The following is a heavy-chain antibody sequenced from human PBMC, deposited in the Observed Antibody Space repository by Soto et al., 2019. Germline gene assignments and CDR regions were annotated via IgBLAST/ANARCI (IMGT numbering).Heavy chain of an antibody. CDR1: GIPFSDYY. CDR2: ITNSGSTK. D-gene: IGHD6-6*01. CDR3: ARTLAARFDY. Sequence: PXGSLRITWAASGIPFSDYYISLIRQAPGKGLEWVSHITNSGSTKYYADSVKGRFTISRDNAKNSLFLQMNSLRAEDTAVYYCARTLAARFDYWGQGTPVTV. J-gene: IGHJ4*02. V-gene: IGHV3-11*01.